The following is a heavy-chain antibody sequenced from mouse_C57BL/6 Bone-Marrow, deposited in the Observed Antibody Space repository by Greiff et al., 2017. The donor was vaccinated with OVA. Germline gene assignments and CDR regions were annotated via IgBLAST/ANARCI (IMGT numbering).Heavy chain of an antibody. CDR3: ARQIRRLYYAMDY. D-gene: IGHD2-12*01. CDR1: GFTFSDYY. J-gene: IGHJ4*01. Sequence: EVQVVESGGGLVQPGGSLKLSCAASGFTFSDYYMYWVRQTPEKRLEWVAYISNGGGSTYYPDTVKGRFTISRDNAKNTLYLQMSRLKSEDTAMYYCARQIRRLYYAMDYWGQGTSVTVSS. CDR2: ISNGGGST. V-gene: IGHV5-12*01.